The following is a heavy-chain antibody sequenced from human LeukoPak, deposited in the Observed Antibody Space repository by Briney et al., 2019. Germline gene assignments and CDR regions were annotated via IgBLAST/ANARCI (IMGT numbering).Heavy chain of an antibody. D-gene: IGHD3-10*01. CDR1: GGSISSYY. CDR2: NYYSGST. CDR3: ARDPSFEEQAVGWFDP. Sequence: SETLSLTCTVSGGSISSYYWSWIRQPPGKGLEWIGYNYYSGSTNYNPSLKSRVTISVDTSKNQFSLKLSSVTAADTAVYYCARDPSFEEQAVGWFDPWGQGTLVTVSS. J-gene: IGHJ5*02. V-gene: IGHV4-59*01.